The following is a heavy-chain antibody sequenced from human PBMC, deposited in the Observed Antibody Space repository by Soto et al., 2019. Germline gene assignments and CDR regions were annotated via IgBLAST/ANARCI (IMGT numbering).Heavy chain of an antibody. Sequence: QVQLLQSGAEVKKPGSSVTVSCKTSGGTFSSYTISWVRQAPGQGLEWMGGIIPIFGTANYAQKFQGRVTIPADESTSTAYMELSSLRSEDTAVYYCARGNQRWLQLWYFDLWGRGTLVTVSS. CDR1: GGTFSSYT. D-gene: IGHD5-12*01. CDR2: IIPIFGTA. V-gene: IGHV1-69*12. J-gene: IGHJ2*01. CDR3: ARGNQRWLQLWYFDL.